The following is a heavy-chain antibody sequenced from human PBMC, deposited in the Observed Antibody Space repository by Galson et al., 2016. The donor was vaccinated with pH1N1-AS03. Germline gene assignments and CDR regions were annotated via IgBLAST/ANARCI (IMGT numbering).Heavy chain of an antibody. V-gene: IGHV3-74*01. CDR2: VNGDGSST. J-gene: IGHJ4*02. CDR3: ATGRGYYYEY. Sequence: SLRLSCAASGFTFSNLWMHWVRQGPGKGLVWVARVNGDGSSTTYADSVKGRFTISRDNAKNTVYLQMISLRAEVTAVYYCATGRGYYYEYWGQGTLVTVSS. D-gene: IGHD3-10*01. CDR1: GFTFSNLW.